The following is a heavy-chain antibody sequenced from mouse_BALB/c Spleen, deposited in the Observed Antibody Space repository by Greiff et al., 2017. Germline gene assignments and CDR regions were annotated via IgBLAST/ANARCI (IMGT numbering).Heavy chain of an antibody. Sequence: VQLQQSGPGLVQPSQSLSITCTVSGFSLTSYGVHWVRQSPGKGLEWLGVIWSGGSTDYNAAFISRLSISKDNSKSQVFFKMNSLQANDTAICYCARNGVNWFAYWGQGTLVTVSA. V-gene: IGHV2-2*02. J-gene: IGHJ3*01. CDR3: ARNGVNWFAY. D-gene: IGHD2-2*01. CDR2: IWSGGST. CDR1: GFSLTSYG.